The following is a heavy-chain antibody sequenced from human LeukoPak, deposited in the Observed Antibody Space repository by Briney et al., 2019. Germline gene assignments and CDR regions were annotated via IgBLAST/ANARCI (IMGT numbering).Heavy chain of an antibody. CDR3: ARDPYSGTYSDYYYYYMDV. J-gene: IGHJ6*03. D-gene: IGHD1-26*01. V-gene: IGHV3-74*01. CDR2: INSDGSST. CDR1: GFSFSSYW. Sequence: GGSLRLSCAASGFSFSSYWMHWVRQAAGKGLEWVSRINSDGSSTSYADSVKGRFTISRDNAKNSLFLQLNSLRAEDTAVYYCARDPYSGTYSDYYYYYMDVWGKGTTVTVSS.